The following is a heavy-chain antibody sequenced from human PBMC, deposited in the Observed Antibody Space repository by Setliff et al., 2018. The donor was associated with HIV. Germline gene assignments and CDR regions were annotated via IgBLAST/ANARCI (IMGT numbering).Heavy chain of an antibody. V-gene: IGHV4-39*07. CDR2: VFYNGNT. Sequence: NPSETLSLTCSVSGDSINSDNFYWAWIRQPPGKELEWIGSVFYNGNTFYNPSLKSRVTISLDTSRNQFSLKLGSVTAADTAMYYCAREHCSGGSCNGFDIWGQGTMVTVSS. CDR1: GDSINSDNFY. J-gene: IGHJ3*02. CDR3: AREHCSGGSCNGFDI. D-gene: IGHD2-15*01.